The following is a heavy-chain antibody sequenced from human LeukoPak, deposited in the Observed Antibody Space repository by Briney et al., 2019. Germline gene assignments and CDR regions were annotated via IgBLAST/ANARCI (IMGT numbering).Heavy chain of an antibody. CDR3: ARSLLRYFDWLPQGY. D-gene: IGHD3-9*01. Sequence: GGSLRLSCAASGFTFSSYSMNWVRQAPGKGLEWVAVISYDGSNKYYADSVKGRFTISRDNSKNTLYLQMNSLRAEDTAVYYCARSLLRYFDWLPQGYWGQGTLVTVSS. J-gene: IGHJ4*02. V-gene: IGHV3-30*03. CDR2: ISYDGSNK. CDR1: GFTFSSYS.